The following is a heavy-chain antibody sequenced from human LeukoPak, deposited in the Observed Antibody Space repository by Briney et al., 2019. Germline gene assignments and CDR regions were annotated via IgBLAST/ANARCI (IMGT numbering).Heavy chain of an antibody. V-gene: IGHV1-69*13. CDR3: AREWNYETSGYYYYY. J-gene: IGHJ4*02. Sequence: SVKVSCKASGGTFSRYGISWVRQAPGQGLEWMGGIIPLFGTANYAQKFQGRVTITADESTSTAYMELSRLRPEDTALYYCAREWNYETSGYYYYYWGQGTLVTVSS. D-gene: IGHD3-22*01. CDR1: GGTFSRYG. CDR2: IIPLFGTA.